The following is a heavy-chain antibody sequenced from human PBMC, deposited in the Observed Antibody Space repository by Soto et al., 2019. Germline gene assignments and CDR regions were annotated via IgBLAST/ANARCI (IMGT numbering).Heavy chain of an antibody. CDR3: ARGSSSSYIWFDP. Sequence: QLQLQESGPGLVKPSETLSLTCTVSGGSISSSSYYWGWIRQPPGKGLEWIGRIYYSGGTYYNPSLKSRVTISVDTSKNQFSLKLSSVTAADTAVYYCARGSSSSYIWFDPWGQGTLVTVSS. V-gene: IGHV4-39*01. J-gene: IGHJ5*02. CDR2: IYYSGGT. D-gene: IGHD6-6*01. CDR1: GGSISSSSYY.